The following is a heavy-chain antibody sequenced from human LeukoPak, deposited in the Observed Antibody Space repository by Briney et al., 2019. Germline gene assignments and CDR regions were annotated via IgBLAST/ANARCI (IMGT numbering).Heavy chain of an antibody. CDR1: GYTFTSYY. V-gene: IGHV1-46*01. D-gene: IGHD3-22*01. CDR3: ARVRYYDNGGYSHFDY. CDR2: INPNGGST. J-gene: IGHJ4*02. Sequence: GASVKVSCKASGYTFTSYYLHWVRQAPGQGLEWMGIINPNGGSTSNAQKFQGRVTMTRDTSTSTVYMELSRLRSEDTAVYYCARVRYYDNGGYSHFDYWGQGTLVTVFS.